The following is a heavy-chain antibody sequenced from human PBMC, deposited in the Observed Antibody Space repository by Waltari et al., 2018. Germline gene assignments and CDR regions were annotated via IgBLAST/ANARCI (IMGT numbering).Heavy chain of an antibody. J-gene: IGHJ4*02. CDR2: IDPEDGET. CDR3: APLPGGSGQTFDY. D-gene: IGHD3-10*01. CDR1: GYSCTDYY. Sequence: VQLVQSGAEVKTPGASVQVSCKASGYSCTDYYIYWVRQAPGKGLEWMGRIDPEDGETVYSEKFQGRVTITADTSTDTAYMELSSLTSGDTAVYYCAPLPGGSGQTFDYWGQGTLVTVSS. V-gene: IGHV1-69-2*01.